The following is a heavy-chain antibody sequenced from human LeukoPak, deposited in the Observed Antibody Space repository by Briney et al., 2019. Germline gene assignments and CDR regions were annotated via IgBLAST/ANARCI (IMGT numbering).Heavy chain of an antibody. CDR2: IYYSGST. CDR3: ARDRYKNYYGMDV. J-gene: IGHJ6*04. V-gene: IGHV4-30-4*01. Sequence: SETLSLTCTVSGGSVSSGDYYWSWIPQPQGKALEWIGSIYYSGSTYYNPSLKSRVTISVDTSKNQFSLNLRSVTAADTAVYYCARDRYKNYYGMDVWGKGTTVTVSS. CDR1: GGSVSSGDYY. D-gene: IGHD1-1*01.